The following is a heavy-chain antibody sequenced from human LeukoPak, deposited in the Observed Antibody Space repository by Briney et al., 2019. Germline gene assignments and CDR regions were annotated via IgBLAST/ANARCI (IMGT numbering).Heavy chain of an antibody. CDR2: ISYDGTNK. CDR3: ARDPLYTNSPPSYFDY. V-gene: IGHV3-30-3*01. D-gene: IGHD2-2*02. J-gene: IGHJ4*02. CDR1: GFIFSSYA. Sequence: GRSLRLSCAASGFIFSSYAMNWVRQAPGKGLEWVAIISYDGTNKDYADSVKGRFTISRDNSRNTLYLQMNSLRAEDTAVYYCARDPLYTNSPPSYFDYWGQGTPVTVSS.